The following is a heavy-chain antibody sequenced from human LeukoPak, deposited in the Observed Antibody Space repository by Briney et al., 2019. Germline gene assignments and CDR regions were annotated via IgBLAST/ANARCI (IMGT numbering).Heavy chain of an antibody. D-gene: IGHD4-23*01. CDR3: ARTYGGQFDY. CDR1: GGSISSYY. V-gene: IGHV4-59*01. J-gene: IGHJ4*02. Sequence: PETLSLTCTVSGGSISSYYWSWIRQPPRKRLQWIGYIYYSGSTNYNPSLKSRVTISVDTSKKQFSLKLSSVTAADTAVYYCARTYGGQFDYWGQGTLVTVSS. CDR2: IYYSGST.